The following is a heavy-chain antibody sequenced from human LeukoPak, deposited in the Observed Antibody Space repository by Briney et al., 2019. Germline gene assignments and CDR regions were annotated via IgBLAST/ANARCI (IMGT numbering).Heavy chain of an antibody. V-gene: IGHV4-61*02. Sequence: SQTLSLTCTVSGGSISSGSYYWSWIQQPAGKGLEWIGRIYISGSTNYNPSLKSRVTISADTSKNQFSLKLSSVTAADTAVYYCARGYWFYFDYWGQGTLVTVSS. CDR2: IYISGST. CDR3: ARGYWFYFDY. J-gene: IGHJ4*02. D-gene: IGHD2-8*02. CDR1: GGSISSGSYY.